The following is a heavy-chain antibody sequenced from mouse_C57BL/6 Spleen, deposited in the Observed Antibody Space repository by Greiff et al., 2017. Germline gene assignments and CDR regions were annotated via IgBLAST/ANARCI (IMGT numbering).Heavy chain of an antibody. Sequence: EVQLQQSGPELVKPGASVKISCKASGYTFTDYYMNWVKQSHGKSLEWIGDINPNNGGTSYNQKFKGKATLTVDKSSSTAYMELRSLTSEDSAVYYCAVYYKRYYAMDYWGQGTSVTVSS. CDR1: GYTFTDYY. V-gene: IGHV1-26*01. CDR3: AVYYKRYYAMDY. CDR2: INPNNGGT. D-gene: IGHD2-1*01. J-gene: IGHJ4*01.